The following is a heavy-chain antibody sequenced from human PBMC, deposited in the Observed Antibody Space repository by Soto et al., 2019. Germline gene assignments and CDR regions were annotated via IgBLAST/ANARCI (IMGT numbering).Heavy chain of an antibody. Sequence: GGSLRLSCAASGFTFSRYWMTWVRQGPGKGLEWAANIKQDGSEIYYVDSVKGRFTISRDNAENSLYLQMNSLRAEDTAVYYCARDPVCSGGSCYDYWGQGTLVTVSS. CDR1: GFTFSRYW. J-gene: IGHJ4*02. CDR2: IKQDGSEI. V-gene: IGHV3-7*01. CDR3: ARDPVCSGGSCYDY. D-gene: IGHD2-15*01.